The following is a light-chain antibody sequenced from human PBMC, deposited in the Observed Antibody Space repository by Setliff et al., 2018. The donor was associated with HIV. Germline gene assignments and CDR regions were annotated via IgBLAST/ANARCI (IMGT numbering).Light chain of an antibody. CDR2: DVT. Sequence: QSVLAQPASVSGSPGQSITLSCTGTSSDVGSYNFVSWYQQHPGRAPKLMIYDVTKRPSGVSDRFSGSKSGNTASLTISGLQTEDAADYYCCSYTSSLTYVFGTGTKVTVL. J-gene: IGLJ1*01. CDR3: CSYTSSLTYV. CDR1: SSDVGSYNF. V-gene: IGLV2-14*03.